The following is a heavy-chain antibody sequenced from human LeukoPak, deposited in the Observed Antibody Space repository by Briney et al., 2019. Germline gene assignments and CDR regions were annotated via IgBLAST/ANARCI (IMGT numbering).Heavy chain of an antibody. CDR2: ISSSGSTI. Sequence: GGSLRLSCAASGFTFSSYEMNWVRQAPGKGLEWVSYISSSGSTIYYADSVKGRFTISRDNAKNSLYLQMNSLRAEDTAVYYFARVSPGYSYGRYYYYYMDVWGKGTAVTVSS. CDR1: GFTFSSYE. CDR3: ARVSPGYSYGRYYYYYMDV. D-gene: IGHD5-18*01. J-gene: IGHJ6*03. V-gene: IGHV3-48*03.